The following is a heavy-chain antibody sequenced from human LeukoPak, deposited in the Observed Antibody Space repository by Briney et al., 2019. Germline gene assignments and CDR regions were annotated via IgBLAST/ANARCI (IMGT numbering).Heavy chain of an antibody. CDR1: GGSISSYY. Sequence: KPSETLSLTCTVSGGSISSYYWSWIRQPPGKGLEWIGYIYYSGSTNYNPSLKSRVTISVDTSKNQFSLKLSSVTAADTAVYYCARGFSVSKRYSSGWGYGYWGQGTLVTVSS. CDR2: IYYSGST. V-gene: IGHV4-59*08. J-gene: IGHJ4*02. CDR3: ARGFSVSKRYSSGWGYGY. D-gene: IGHD6-19*01.